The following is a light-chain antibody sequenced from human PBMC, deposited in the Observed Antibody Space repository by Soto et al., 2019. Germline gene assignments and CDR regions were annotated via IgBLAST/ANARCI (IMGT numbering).Light chain of an antibody. J-gene: IGKJ4*01. V-gene: IGKV1-5*03. Sequence: DIQMTQSPPTLPATVGDRVTITCRASQSISSKLAWYQQKPGKAPKVLINKASSLQSGVPSRFSGSGSGTEFTLTISSLQPDDFATYYCQQYSSYSFTFGRGTKV. CDR2: KAS. CDR1: QSISSK. CDR3: QQYSSYSFT.